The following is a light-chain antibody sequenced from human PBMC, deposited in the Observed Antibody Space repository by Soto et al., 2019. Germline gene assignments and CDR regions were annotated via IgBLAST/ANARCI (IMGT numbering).Light chain of an antibody. CDR2: GAS. V-gene: IGKV3-15*01. Sequence: EIVMTQSPANLSVSPGERATLSCRASQSVRTNLAWYQQSPGQAPRLLIYGASTRATGIPARLSGGGSETEFTLTISSLPSEAFAVYYCQQYDVWPWTFGQGTKVEIK. CDR3: QQYDVWPWT. J-gene: IGKJ1*01. CDR1: QSVRTN.